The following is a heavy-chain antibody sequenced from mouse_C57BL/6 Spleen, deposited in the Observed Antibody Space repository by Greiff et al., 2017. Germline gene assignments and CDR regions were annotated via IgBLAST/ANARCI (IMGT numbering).Heavy chain of an antibody. D-gene: IGHD1-1*01. Sequence: VQLQQSGAELVRPGASVKVSCTASGFNIKDYYMHWVKQRPEQGLEWIGRIDPEDGDTEYAPKFQGKATMTADTSSNTAYLQLSSLTSEDTAVYYCTTGYYVRSSYIDVWGTVTTVTVSS. CDR1: GFNIKDYY. CDR2: IDPEDGDT. J-gene: IGHJ1*03. V-gene: IGHV14-1*01. CDR3: TTGYYVRSSYIDV.